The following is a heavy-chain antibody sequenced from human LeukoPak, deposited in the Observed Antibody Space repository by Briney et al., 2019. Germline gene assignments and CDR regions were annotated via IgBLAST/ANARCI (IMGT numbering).Heavy chain of an antibody. CDR3: ARDGTPYYNILTGHEDYYYGMDV. D-gene: IGHD3-9*01. Sequence: ASVKVSCKASGYTFASYGISWVRQAPGQGLEWMGWISGYNGNTNYAQRLQGRVTMTTDTSTSTAYVEVRSLRSDDTAVYYCARDGTPYYNILTGHEDYYYGMDVWGQGTTVTVSS. CDR1: GYTFASYG. J-gene: IGHJ6*02. V-gene: IGHV1-18*01. CDR2: ISGYNGNT.